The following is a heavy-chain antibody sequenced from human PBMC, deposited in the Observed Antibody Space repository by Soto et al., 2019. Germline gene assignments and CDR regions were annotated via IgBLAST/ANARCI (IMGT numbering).Heavy chain of an antibody. CDR3: AKDCRRLAVTGSAFDS. CDR1: GFTFNDYA. Sequence: EVQLLESGGSFVQPGGSLRLSCAASGFTFNDYAMAWVRQAPGQGLEWVSSISGSGGHSSYVDSVRGRFTLSRDNVNNILSLDMSDLRAEDTALYYCAKDCRRLAVTGSAFDSWGQGTLVTVSS. CDR2: ISGSGGHS. D-gene: IGHD6-19*01. J-gene: IGHJ4*02. V-gene: IGHV3-23*01.